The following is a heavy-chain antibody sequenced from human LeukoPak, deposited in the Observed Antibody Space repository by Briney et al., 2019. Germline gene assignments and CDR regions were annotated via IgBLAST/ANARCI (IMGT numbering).Heavy chain of an antibody. CDR3: ATSPDSGSYPN. CDR2: IYYSGST. CDR1: GGSISSYY. Sequence: PSETLSLTCTVSGGSISSYYWSWIRQPPGEGLEWIGYIYYSGSTNYNPSLKSRVTISVDTSKNQFSLKLSSVTAADTAVYYCATSPDSGSYPNWGQGTLVTVSS. J-gene: IGHJ4*02. D-gene: IGHD1-26*01. V-gene: IGHV4-59*08.